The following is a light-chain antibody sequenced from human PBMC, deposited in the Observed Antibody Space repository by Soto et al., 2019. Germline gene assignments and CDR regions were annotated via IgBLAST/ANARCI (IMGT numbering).Light chain of an antibody. J-gene: IGKJ5*01. CDR1: QSISSY. CDR3: QQGYSTIT. Sequence: DIQITQSPSSLSASVGDRVTITCRASQSISSYLNWYLQKPGKAPKLLIYAASTLQDGIPSRFSGSGSGTDFTLTIRGLQPEDFATYYCQQGYSTITFGQGTRLEIK. CDR2: AAS. V-gene: IGKV1-39*01.